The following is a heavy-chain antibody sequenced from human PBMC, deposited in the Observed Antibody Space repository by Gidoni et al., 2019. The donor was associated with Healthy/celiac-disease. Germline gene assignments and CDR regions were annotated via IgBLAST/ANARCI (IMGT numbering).Heavy chain of an antibody. D-gene: IGHD6-13*01. CDR3: ASSGGIAAAGTFDY. V-gene: IGHV1-3*05. CDR2: INAGNGNT. J-gene: IGHJ4*02. CDR1: GYTFPSYA. Sequence: QVQLVQSGAEEKKPGASVKVSCKASGYTFPSYAMHWVRQAPGQRLEWMGWINAGNGNTKYSQKFQGRVTITRDTSASTAYMELSSLRSEDTAVYYCASSGGIAAAGTFDYWGQGTLVTVSS.